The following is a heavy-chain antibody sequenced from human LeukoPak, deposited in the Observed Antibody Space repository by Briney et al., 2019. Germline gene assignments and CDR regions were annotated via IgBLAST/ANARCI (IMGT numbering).Heavy chain of an antibody. Sequence: PGGSLRLSCAASGFTFSSYSMNWVRQAPGKGLEWVSYISSSSSTIYYADSVKGRFTISRDNAKNSLYLQMNSLRAEDTAVYYCARDVAYCGGDCPYPEYFQHWGQGTLVTVSS. CDR2: ISSSSSTI. D-gene: IGHD2-21*02. CDR3: ARDVAYCGGDCPYPEYFQH. V-gene: IGHV3-48*01. J-gene: IGHJ1*01. CDR1: GFTFSSYS.